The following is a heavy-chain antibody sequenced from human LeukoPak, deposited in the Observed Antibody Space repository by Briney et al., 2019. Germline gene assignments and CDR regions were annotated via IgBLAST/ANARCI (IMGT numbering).Heavy chain of an antibody. J-gene: IGHJ4*02. CDR1: GYSFASYD. CDR2: MNPNSGNT. V-gene: IGHV1-8*01. CDR3: ARGLPSTADY. Sequence: ASVNVSCKASGYSFASYDINWVRQATGQGLEWMGWMNPNSGNTGYAQKFQGRVTMTRNTSISTAYMELSSLRSEDTAVYYCARGLPSTADYWGQGTLVTVSS.